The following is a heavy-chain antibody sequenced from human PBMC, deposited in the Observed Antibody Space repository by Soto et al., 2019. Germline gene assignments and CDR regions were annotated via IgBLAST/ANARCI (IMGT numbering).Heavy chain of an antibody. Sequence: SETLSLTCTVSGGSISSGDYYWSWIRQPPGKGLEWTGYIYYSGSTYYNPSLKSRVTISVDTSKNQFSLKLSSVTAADTAVYYCAREYSSSSSFDYWGQGTLVTVSS. J-gene: IGHJ4*02. CDR1: GGSISSGDYY. CDR3: AREYSSSSSFDY. V-gene: IGHV4-30-4*02. CDR2: IYYSGST. D-gene: IGHD6-6*01.